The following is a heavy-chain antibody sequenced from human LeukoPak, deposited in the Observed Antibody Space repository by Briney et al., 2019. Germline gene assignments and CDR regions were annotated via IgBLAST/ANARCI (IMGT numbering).Heavy chain of an antibody. D-gene: IGHD3-9*01. CDR3: AKGRLVPDY. J-gene: IGHJ4*02. Sequence: GGSLRLSCAASGFTFSSYGMHWVRQAPGKGLEWVATISGSDGRTYYADSVRGRFTISRDNSKNTLYLQMNSLRAEDTAIYYCAKGRLVPDYWGQGILVTVSS. CDR1: GFTFSSYG. V-gene: IGHV3-23*01. CDR2: ISGSDGRT.